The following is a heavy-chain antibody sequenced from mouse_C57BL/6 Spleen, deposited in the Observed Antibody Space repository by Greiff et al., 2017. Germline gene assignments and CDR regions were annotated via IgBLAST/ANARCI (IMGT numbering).Heavy chain of an antibody. CDR2: IYPGDGDT. CDR1: GYAFSSYW. V-gene: IGHV1-80*01. CDR3: ARYHYAYAMDY. D-gene: IGHD1-1*01. J-gene: IGHJ4*01. Sequence: QVQLKESGAELVKPGASVKISSKASGYAFSSYWMNWVKQRPGKGLEWIGQIYPGDGDTNYNGKFKGKATLTADKSSSTAYMQLSSLTSEDSAVYFCARYHYAYAMDYWGQGTSVTVSS.